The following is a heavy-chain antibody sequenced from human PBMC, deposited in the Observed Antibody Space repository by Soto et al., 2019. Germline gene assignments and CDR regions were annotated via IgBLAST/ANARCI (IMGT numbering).Heavy chain of an antibody. CDR1: GFTFSSYA. CDR3: AKANRYSYGYYYGMDV. Sequence: PVGSLRLSCAASGFTFSSYAMSWVRQAPGKGLEWVSAISGSGGSTYYADSVKGRFTISRDNSKNTLYLQMNSLRAEDTAVYYCAKANRYSYGYYYGMDVWGQETTVTVSS. D-gene: IGHD5-18*01. V-gene: IGHV3-23*01. CDR2: ISGSGGST. J-gene: IGHJ6*02.